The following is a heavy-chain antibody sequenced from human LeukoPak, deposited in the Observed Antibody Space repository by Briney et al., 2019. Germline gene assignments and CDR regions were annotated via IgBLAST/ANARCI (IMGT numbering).Heavy chain of an antibody. CDR1: GFTFTTYN. CDR2: ISSSGSTK. Sequence: GGSLRLSCAASGFTFTTYNMNWVRQAPGKGLEWVSYISSSGSTKYYADSVKGRFTISRDNVKNSLFLQMNSLSDEDTAVYYCARDFLTGYFDYWGQGTLVTVSS. V-gene: IGHV3-48*02. J-gene: IGHJ4*02. D-gene: IGHD3-9*01. CDR3: ARDFLTGYFDY.